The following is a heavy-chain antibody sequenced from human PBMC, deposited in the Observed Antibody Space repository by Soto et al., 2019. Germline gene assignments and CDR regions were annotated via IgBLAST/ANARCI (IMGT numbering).Heavy chain of an antibody. D-gene: IGHD2-15*01. CDR3: ARGSKDSYPGSRIFDF. Sequence: LRLSCVGSGFTFSSFEMNWVRQTPGKGLEWLSYIGRSGETIYYADSVKGRFTISRDNSKNTLYLQMSSLRVDDSAVYYCARGSKDSYPGSRIFDFWGRGTLVTVSS. CDR1: GFTFSSFE. J-gene: IGHJ4*02. CDR2: IGRSGETI. V-gene: IGHV3-48*03.